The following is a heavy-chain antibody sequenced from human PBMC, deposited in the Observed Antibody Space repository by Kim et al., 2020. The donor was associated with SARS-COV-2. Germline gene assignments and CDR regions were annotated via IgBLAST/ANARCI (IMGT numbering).Heavy chain of an antibody. J-gene: IGHJ4*02. V-gene: IGHV3-9*01. Sequence: GGSLRLSCAASGFTFDDYAMHWVRQAPGKGLEWVSGISWNSGSIGYADSVKGRFTISRDNAKNSLYLQMNSLRAEDTALYYCVPSGYGHEDYFDYWGQGTLVTVSS. D-gene: IGHD5-12*01. CDR1: GFTFDDYA. CDR3: VPSGYGHEDYFDY. CDR2: ISWNSGSI.